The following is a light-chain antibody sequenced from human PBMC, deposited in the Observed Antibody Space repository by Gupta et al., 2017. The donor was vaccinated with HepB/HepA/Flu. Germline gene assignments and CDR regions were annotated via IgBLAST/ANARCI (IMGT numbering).Light chain of an antibody. Sequence: NFLLTQPHPVSESPWPTVTISFTRSSGRIAINYVQWYQQRPGSAPTTVIYEDNQRPSGVPDRFSGSNDSTSNSATLTISGVKNEDEADYSCQSYDSSNVVFGGGTKLTVL. CDR3: QSYDSSNVV. V-gene: IGLV6-57*03. J-gene: IGLJ2*01. CDR2: EDN. CDR1: SGRIAINY.